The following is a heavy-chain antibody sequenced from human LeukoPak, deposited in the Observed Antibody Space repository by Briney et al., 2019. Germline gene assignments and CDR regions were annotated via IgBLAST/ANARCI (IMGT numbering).Heavy chain of an antibody. D-gene: IGHD3-22*01. CDR3: ARLLYYYDSSIYQRYFDY. CDR1: GLTVSSNY. CDR2: IYSGGTA. J-gene: IGHJ4*02. V-gene: IGHV3-53*01. Sequence: GGSLRLSCAASGLTVSSNYMTWVRQAQGKGLEWVSIIYSGGTAHYADSVKGRFTISRDNSKNTLYLQMNSLRAEDTAVYYCARLLYYYDSSIYQRYFDYWGQGTLVTVSS.